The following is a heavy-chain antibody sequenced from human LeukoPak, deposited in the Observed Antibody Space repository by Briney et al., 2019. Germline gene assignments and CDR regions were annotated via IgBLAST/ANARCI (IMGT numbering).Heavy chain of an antibody. CDR2: MYYSGST. Sequence: PSETLSLTRTVSGGSMSRYYWSWIRQPPGKGLEWIGYMYYSGSTKYNPSLKSRVTISVDTSKNQFSLKLSSVTAADTAVYYCARSSTGSYFDYWGQGTLVTVSS. CDR3: ARSSTGSYFDY. CDR1: GGSMSRYY. V-gene: IGHV4-59*01. J-gene: IGHJ4*02. D-gene: IGHD3-3*02.